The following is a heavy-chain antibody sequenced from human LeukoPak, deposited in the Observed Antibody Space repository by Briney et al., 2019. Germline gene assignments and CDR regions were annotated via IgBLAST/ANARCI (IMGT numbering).Heavy chain of an antibody. CDR2: ISYDGSNK. Sequence: GGSLRLSCAASGFTFSSYAMHWVRQAPGKGLEWVAVISYDGSNKYYADSVKGRFTISRDNSKNTLYLQMNSLRAEDTAVYYCAKDPSYYYGSGSYCERWGQGTLVTVSS. D-gene: IGHD3-10*01. V-gene: IGHV3-30-3*01. J-gene: IGHJ4*02. CDR1: GFTFSSYA. CDR3: AKDPSYYYGSGSYCER.